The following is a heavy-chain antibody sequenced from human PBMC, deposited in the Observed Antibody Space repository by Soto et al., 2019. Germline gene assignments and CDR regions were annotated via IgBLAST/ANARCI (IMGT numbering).Heavy chain of an antibody. V-gene: IGHV1-18*04. J-gene: IGHJ4*02. D-gene: IGHD3-22*01. Sequence: GASVKVSCKASGYTFASYGITWVRQAPGQGLEWMGWISAYNGNTGYAQKLQGRVTMTTDTSTSTAYMELRSLRSDDTAKYFCARFSENYYDSRGLDYWGQGTLVTVSS. CDR2: ISAYNGNT. CDR1: GYTFASYG. CDR3: ARFSENYYDSRGLDY.